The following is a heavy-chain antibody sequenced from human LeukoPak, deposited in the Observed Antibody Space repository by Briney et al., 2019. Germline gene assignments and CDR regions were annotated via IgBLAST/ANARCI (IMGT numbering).Heavy chain of an antibody. CDR1: GGSIRRYF. CDR2: IYTSGTT. V-gene: IGHV4-4*09. D-gene: IGHD2-2*01. J-gene: IGHJ4*02. Sequence: PSETLSLTCTVSGGSIRRYFWSWVRQPPGKGLEWIGDIYTSGTTDYNPSLESRVTISIDTSKSQLSLRLTSVTAADTAVYFCARHGSYSDGTNCYSRKLYYFDHWGQGILVAVSS. CDR3: ARHGSYSDGTNCYSRKLYYFDH.